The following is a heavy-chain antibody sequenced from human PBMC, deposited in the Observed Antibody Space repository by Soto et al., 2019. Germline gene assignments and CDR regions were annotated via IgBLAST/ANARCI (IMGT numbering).Heavy chain of an antibody. V-gene: IGHV4-34*01. CDR2: INHSGST. D-gene: IGHD5-18*01. CDR3: ARGGRRAMVGVDY. J-gene: IGHJ4*02. CDR1: GGSFSGYY. Sequence: PSETLSLTCAVYGGSFSGYYWGWIRQPPGKGLEWIGEINHSGSTNYNPSLKSRVTISVDTSKNQFSLKLSSVTAADTAVYYCARGGRRAMVGVDYWGQGTLVTVSS.